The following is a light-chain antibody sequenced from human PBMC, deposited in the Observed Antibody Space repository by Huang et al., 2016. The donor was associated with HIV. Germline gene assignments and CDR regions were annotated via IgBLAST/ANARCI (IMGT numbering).Light chain of an antibody. CDR3: QHYNNWPPWT. CDR2: GAS. Sequence: DIVMTQSPATLSVSLGERVILSCRASQNVNRNLDWYQHKPGQVPRTVIHGASTRATGVSDRFRGSGSGTEFTLTISSLQAEDFALYYCQHYNNWPPWTFGQGTKLEIK. J-gene: IGKJ1*01. V-gene: IGKV3-15*01. CDR1: QNVNRN.